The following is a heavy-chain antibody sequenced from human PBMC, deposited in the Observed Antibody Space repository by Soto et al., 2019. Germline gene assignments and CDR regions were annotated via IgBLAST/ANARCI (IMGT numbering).Heavy chain of an antibody. V-gene: IGHV3-23*01. CDR2: ISGSGGST. J-gene: IGHJ4*02. CDR1: GFTFSSYA. CDR3: AGAAAGTMFSGQIDY. D-gene: IGHD6-13*01. Sequence: EVQLLESGGGLVQPGGSLRLSCAASGFTFSSYAMSWVRQAPGKGLEWVSAISGSGGSTYYADSVKGRFTISRDNSKNTLYLQMTSLRAEDTAVYYCAGAAAGTMFSGQIDYWGQGTLVTVSS.